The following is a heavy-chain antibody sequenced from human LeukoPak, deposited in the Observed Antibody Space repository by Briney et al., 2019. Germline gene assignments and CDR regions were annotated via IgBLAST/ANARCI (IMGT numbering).Heavy chain of an antibody. CDR1: GYSFTNYW. CDR3: ARGDYCSSTSCSFDP. CDR2: IYPGDSDT. D-gene: IGHD2-2*01. V-gene: IGHV5-51*01. Sequence: KNGESLKISCKGSGYSFTNYWIAWVRQLPGKGLEWMGIIYPGDSDTRYSPSFQGQVTISADKSISTAYLQWSSLKASDTAMYYCARGDYCSSTSCSFDPWGQGTLVTVSS. J-gene: IGHJ5*02.